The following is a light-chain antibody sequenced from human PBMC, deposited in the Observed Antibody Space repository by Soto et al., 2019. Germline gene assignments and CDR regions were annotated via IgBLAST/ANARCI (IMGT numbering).Light chain of an antibody. CDR1: QSINRD. V-gene: IGKV3D-15*01. Sequence: MTQSPSTLSASVGDRVTLTCRASQSINRDLAWYVQKPGQAPRRVVYGASTRATGVPPRFTGSGSGTEFTLTISGLQSEDFAVYYCQQYKSWPITFGQGTRLEIK. CDR3: QQYKSWPIT. J-gene: IGKJ5*01. CDR2: GAS.